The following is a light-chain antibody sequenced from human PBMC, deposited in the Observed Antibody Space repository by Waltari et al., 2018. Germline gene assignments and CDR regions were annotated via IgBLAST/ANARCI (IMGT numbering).Light chain of an antibody. CDR1: QSVSSH. CDR3: QQYENWPPWT. CDR2: DAT. V-gene: IGKV3-15*01. Sequence: EIVITQSPGTLSVSPGDSATLYCRASQSVSSHLAWYQQKPGQAPRLLIYDATTRATGIPARFSGSGSETEFTLTISSLQSEDFAAYYCQQYENWPPWTFGQGTKVEIK. J-gene: IGKJ1*01.